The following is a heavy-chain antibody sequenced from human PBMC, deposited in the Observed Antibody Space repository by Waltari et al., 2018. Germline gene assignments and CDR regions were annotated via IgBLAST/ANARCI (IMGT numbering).Heavy chain of an antibody. J-gene: IGHJ4*02. V-gene: IGHV4-4*02. D-gene: IGHD1-26*01. Sequence: QLQLQQSGPGLVKPSESLFPSCAVPGDSFRDNYWCSWVRQPPGKGLEWIGQSHGTGKTNHNPSLESRVTVSMDTSNNQFSLRVTSPTAADTAVYFCARDRGRGLYPDSWGQGTLVTVS. CDR1: GDSFRDNYW. CDR3: ARDRGRGLYPDS. CDR2: SHGTGKT.